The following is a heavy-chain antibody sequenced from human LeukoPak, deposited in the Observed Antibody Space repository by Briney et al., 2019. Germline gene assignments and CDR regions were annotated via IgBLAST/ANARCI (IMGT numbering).Heavy chain of an antibody. Sequence: SETLSLTCTVSGGSISSYYWSWIRQPPGKGLEWIGYIYYSGSTNYNPSLKSRVTISVDTSKNQFSLKLSSVTAADTAVYYCARDRLSSGWYSGFDYWGQGTLVTVSS. D-gene: IGHD6-19*01. J-gene: IGHJ4*02. CDR2: IYYSGST. CDR3: ARDRLSSGWYSGFDY. CDR1: GGSISSYY. V-gene: IGHV4-59*01.